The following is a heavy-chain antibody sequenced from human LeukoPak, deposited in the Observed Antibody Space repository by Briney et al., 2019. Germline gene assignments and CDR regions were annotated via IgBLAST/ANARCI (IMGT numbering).Heavy chain of an antibody. Sequence: PSETLSLTCTVSGGSISSSSYYWGWIRQPPGKGLEWIGSIYYSGSTYYNPSLKSRVTISVDTSKNQFSLKLSSMTAADTAVYYCARGDCSGGSCYLFDYWGQGALVTVSS. CDR2: IYYSGST. CDR3: ARGDCSGGSCYLFDY. CDR1: GGSISSSSYY. D-gene: IGHD2-15*01. V-gene: IGHV4-39*01. J-gene: IGHJ4*02.